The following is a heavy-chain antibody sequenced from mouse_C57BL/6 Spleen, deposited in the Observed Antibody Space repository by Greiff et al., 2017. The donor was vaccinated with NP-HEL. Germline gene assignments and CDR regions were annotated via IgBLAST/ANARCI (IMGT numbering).Heavy chain of an antibody. CDR3: ASGMVTTGAWFAY. CDR1: GYSFTSYY. Sequence: VQLQESGPELVKPGASVKISCKASGYSFTSYYIHWVKQRPGQGLEWIGWIYPGSGNTKYNEKFKGKATLTADTSSSTAYMQLSSLTSEDSAVYYCASGMVTTGAWFAYWGQGTLVTVSA. V-gene: IGHV1-66*01. CDR2: IYPGSGNT. J-gene: IGHJ3*01. D-gene: IGHD2-2*01.